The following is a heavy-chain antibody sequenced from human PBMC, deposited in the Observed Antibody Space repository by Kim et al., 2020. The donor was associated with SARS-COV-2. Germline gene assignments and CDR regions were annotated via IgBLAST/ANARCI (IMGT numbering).Heavy chain of an antibody. CDR1: GGSFSGYY. D-gene: IGHD1-26*01. CDR2: INHSGST. Sequence: SETLSLTCAVYGGSFSGYYWSWIRQPPGKGLEWIGEINHSGSTNYNPSLKSRVTISVDTSKNQFSLKLSSVTAADTAVYYCASTTSGSYAGGAYYDYYGMDVWGQGTTVTVSS. CDR3: ASTTSGSYAGGAYYDYYGMDV. V-gene: IGHV4-34*01. J-gene: IGHJ6*02.